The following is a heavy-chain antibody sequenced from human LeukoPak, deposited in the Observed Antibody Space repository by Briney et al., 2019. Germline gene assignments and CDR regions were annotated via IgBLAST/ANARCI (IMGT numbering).Heavy chain of an antibody. D-gene: IGHD6-19*01. CDR3: ARDPGSSGWYSHPFCDS. CDR1: GFTFSSYS. V-gene: IGHV3-48*01. CDR2: ISSSSSII. J-gene: IGHJ4*02. Sequence: PGGSLRLSCAGSGFTFSSYSMNWVRQAPGKGLEWVSYISSSSSIIYYADSVKDRSTISRDNAKNSLYLQMNSLRAEDTAVYYCARDPGSSGWYSHPFCDSWGQGTLVTVSS.